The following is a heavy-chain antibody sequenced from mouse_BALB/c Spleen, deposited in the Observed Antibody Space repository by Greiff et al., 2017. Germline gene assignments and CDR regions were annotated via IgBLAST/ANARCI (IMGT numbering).Heavy chain of an antibody. J-gene: IGHJ4*01. Sequence: EVQRVESGPGLVKPSQSLSLTCTVTGYSITSDYARNWIRQFPGNKLEWMGYISYSGSTSYNPSLKSRISITRDTSKNQFFLQLNSVTTEDTATYYCARDLYYGSSYAMDYWGQGTTVTVSS. D-gene: IGHD1-1*01. CDR3: ARDLYYGSSYAMDY. V-gene: IGHV3-2*02. CDR2: ISYSGST. CDR1: GYSITSDYA.